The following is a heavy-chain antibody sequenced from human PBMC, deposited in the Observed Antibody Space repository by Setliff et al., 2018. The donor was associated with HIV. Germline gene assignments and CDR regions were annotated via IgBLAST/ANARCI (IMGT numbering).Heavy chain of an antibody. V-gene: IGHV4-59*11. CDR3: ASGSPFDGFDM. CDR1: GPSINIHY. D-gene: IGHD1-26*01. J-gene: IGHJ3*02. Sequence: SETLSLTCTVSGPSINIHYWSWIRQSPGKGFEWIGYIYTTGSTHYNPSLRSRVTISIDASKSHFSLRLKSVTAADTALYYCASGSPFDGFDMWGQGTMVTVSS. CDR2: IYTTGST.